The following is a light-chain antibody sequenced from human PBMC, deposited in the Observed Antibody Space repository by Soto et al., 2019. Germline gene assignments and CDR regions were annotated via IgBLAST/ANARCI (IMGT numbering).Light chain of an antibody. V-gene: IGKV3-15*01. Sequence: EIVMTQSPATLSVSPGERATLSCRASQSVSSNLAWYQQKPGQAPRLLIYGASTRATGIPARFSGSGSGTEFTLTISSLQSEDFAVYYCQQYNSWPQRFGQGTKVDIK. CDR2: GAS. CDR3: QQYNSWPQR. J-gene: IGKJ1*01. CDR1: QSVSSN.